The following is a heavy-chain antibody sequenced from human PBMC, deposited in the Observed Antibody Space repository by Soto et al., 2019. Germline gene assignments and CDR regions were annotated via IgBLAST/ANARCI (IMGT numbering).Heavy chain of an antibody. D-gene: IGHD3-22*01. J-gene: IGHJ4*02. CDR1: GGDFINYG. Sequence: QVQLVQSGAEVKKPGSSVKVSCKASGGDFINYGISWVRQAPGQGLEWMGGISPIFGSANYAQKFQGRVTIAADESTTTAYMEINALTSEDTAVYYCARDRYYDGVGYHYESAYWGQGTLVTVSS. CDR2: ISPIFGSA. V-gene: IGHV1-69*01. CDR3: ARDRYYDGVGYHYESAY.